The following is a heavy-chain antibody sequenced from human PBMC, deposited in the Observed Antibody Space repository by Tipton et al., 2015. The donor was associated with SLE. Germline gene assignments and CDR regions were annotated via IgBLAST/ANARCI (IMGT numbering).Heavy chain of an antibody. J-gene: IGHJ4*02. D-gene: IGHD2-15*01. Sequence: TLSLTCTVSGGSISSSSYYWDWIRQPPGEGLEWIGSIYYSGSTYYNPSLKSRVTISVGTSKNQFSLKLSSVTAADTAVYYCARHVYCSGGSCYSGDYFDYWGQGTLVTVSS. CDR1: GGSISSSSYY. CDR3: ARHVYCSGGSCYSGDYFDY. CDR2: IYYSGST. V-gene: IGHV4-39*07.